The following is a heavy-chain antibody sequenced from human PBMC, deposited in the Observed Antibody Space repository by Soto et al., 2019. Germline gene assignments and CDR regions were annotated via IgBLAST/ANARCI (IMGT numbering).Heavy chain of an antibody. CDR2: IYYSGST. Sequence: SETLSLTCTVSGGSTSSSSYYWGWIRQPPGKGLEWIGSIYYSGSTYYNPSLKSRVTISVDTSKNQFSLKLSSVTAADTAVYYCARGERITSCGVVIAPCYMDVWGKGTTITVA. J-gene: IGHJ6*03. V-gene: IGHV4-39*01. CDR1: GGSTSSSSYY. D-gene: IGHD3-3*01. CDR3: ARGERITSCGVVIAPCYMDV.